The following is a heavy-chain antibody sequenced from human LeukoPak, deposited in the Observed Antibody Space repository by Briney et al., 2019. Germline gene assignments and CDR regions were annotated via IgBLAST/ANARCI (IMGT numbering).Heavy chain of an antibody. CDR1: GYTFTSYD. D-gene: IGHD3-22*01. CDR2: MNPNSGNT. V-gene: IGHV1-8*01. J-gene: IGHJ5*02. CDR3: ARSPLITDLDP. Sequence: ASVKVSCKASGYTFTSYDINWVRPATGQGLEWMGWMNPNSGNTGYAPKFQGRVTMTRDTSISTAYMELSSLRSEDTAVYYCARSPLITDLDPWGQGTLVTVSS.